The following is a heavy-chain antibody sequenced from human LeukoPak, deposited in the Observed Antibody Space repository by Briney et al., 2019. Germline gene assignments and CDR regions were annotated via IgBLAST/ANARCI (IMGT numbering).Heavy chain of an antibody. CDR3: ATGRLSGGSFGGLGY. D-gene: IGHD1-26*01. CDR1: GFMFSTYG. V-gene: IGHV3-33*01. CDR2: IWYDGSNK. J-gene: IGHJ4*02. Sequence: PGGSLRLSCAASGFMFSTYGMHWGRQAPGKGLEWVAVIWYDGSNKYYADSVKGRFTISRDNSKNTLYLQMNSLRGDDTAVYYCATGRLSGGSFGGLGYWGQGTLVTVSS.